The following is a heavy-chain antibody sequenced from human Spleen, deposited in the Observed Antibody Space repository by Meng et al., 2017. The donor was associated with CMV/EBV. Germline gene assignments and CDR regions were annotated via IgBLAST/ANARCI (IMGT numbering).Heavy chain of an antibody. D-gene: IGHD5-18*01. CDR3: ASRRGYSKGYGLDY. Sequence: SGFTFRSHWMYWVRQSPREGLVWVSHIKSDGRSTTIYADSVKGRFTISRDYAKNTLYLQMNSLRGEDTAVYYCASRRGYSKGYGLDYWGQGTLVTVSS. J-gene: IGHJ4*02. CDR1: GFTFRSHW. CDR2: IKSDGRSTT. V-gene: IGHV3-74*01.